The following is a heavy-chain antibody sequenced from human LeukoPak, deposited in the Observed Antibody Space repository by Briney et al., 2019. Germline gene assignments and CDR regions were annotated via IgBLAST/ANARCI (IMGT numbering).Heavy chain of an antibody. CDR3: ARDKYGDYGRGETYYFDY. CDR2: ISYDGSNK. V-gene: IGHV3-30-3*01. CDR1: GFTFSSYA. Sequence: GRSLRLSCAASGFTFSSYAMHWVRQAPGKGLVWVAVISYDGSNKYYADSVKGRFTISRDNSKNTLYLQMNSLRAEDTAVYYCARDKYGDYGRGETYYFDYWGQGTLVTVSS. J-gene: IGHJ4*02. D-gene: IGHD4-17*01.